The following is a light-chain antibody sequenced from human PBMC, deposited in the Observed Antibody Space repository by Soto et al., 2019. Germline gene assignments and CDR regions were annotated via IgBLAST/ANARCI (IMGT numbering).Light chain of an antibody. CDR3: SSYTSSSTLDVV. V-gene: IGLV2-14*01. CDR2: DVS. CDR1: SSDVGGYNY. J-gene: IGLJ2*01. Sequence: QSALTQPASVSGSPGQSITISCTGTSSDVGGYNYVSWYQQHPGKAPKLMIYDVSNRPSGVSTRFSGSKSGNTASLTISGLQAEDDADYYCSSYTSSSTLDVVFGGGTKLTVL.